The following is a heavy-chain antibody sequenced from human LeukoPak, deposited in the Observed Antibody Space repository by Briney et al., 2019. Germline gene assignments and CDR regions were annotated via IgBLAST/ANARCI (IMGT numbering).Heavy chain of an antibody. D-gene: IGHD5-18*01. CDR3: AKDIREYSYGPQYYYYYGMDV. CDR2: TSGTGGST. Sequence: GGSLRLSCAATGFTFSSYAMTWVRQAPGKGLEWVSATSGTGGSTYYADSVKGRFTLSRDSSKNTLYLQMNSLRVEDTAVYYCAKDIREYSYGPQYYYYYGMDVWGQGTTVTVSS. CDR1: GFTFSSYA. J-gene: IGHJ6*02. V-gene: IGHV3-23*01.